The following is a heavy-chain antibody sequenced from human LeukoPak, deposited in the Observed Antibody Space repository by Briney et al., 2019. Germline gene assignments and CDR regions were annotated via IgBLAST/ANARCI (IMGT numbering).Heavy chain of an antibody. CDR3: VSGGDWGFGWYFDV. CDR1: GDSVSSNSGS. D-gene: IGHD7-27*01. V-gene: IGHV6-1*01. CDR2: IYYRSRWHY. J-gene: IGHJ2*01. Sequence: SQTLSPTCAISGDSVSSNSGSWSWIRQSPSRGPEWLGRIYYRSRWHYEYAVSVQNRISISPDTTKNQFSLQLNSMSPDDSAVYYCVSGGDWGFGWYFDVWGRGALVTVSS.